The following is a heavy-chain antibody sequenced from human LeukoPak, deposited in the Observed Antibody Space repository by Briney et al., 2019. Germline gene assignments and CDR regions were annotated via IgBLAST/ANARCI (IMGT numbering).Heavy chain of an antibody. Sequence: PGGSLRLSCAASGFTFSSYAMSWVRQAPGKRLEWVSAISGSGGSTYYADSVKGRFTISRDNSKNTLYLQMNSLRAEDTAVYYCAKGGGYVTYYYMDVWGKGTTVTVSS. CDR1: GFTFSSYA. V-gene: IGHV3-23*01. CDR2: ISGSGGST. D-gene: IGHD5-12*01. J-gene: IGHJ6*03. CDR3: AKGGGYVTYYYMDV.